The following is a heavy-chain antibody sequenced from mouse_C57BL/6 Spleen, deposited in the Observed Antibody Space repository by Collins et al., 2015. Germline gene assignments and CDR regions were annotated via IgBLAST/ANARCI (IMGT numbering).Heavy chain of an antibody. D-gene: IGHD1-1*01. Sequence: EVQLQQSGAELVRSGASVKLSCTASGFNIKDYYMHWVKQRPEQGLEWIGWIDPENGDTEYAPKFQGKATMTADTSSNTAYLQLSSLTSEDTAVYYCNAPDYYGSSYGWFAYWGQGTLVTVFA. CDR3: NAPDYYGSSYGWFAY. CDR2: IDPENGDT. J-gene: IGHJ3*01. V-gene: IGHV14-4*02. CDR1: GFNIKDYY.